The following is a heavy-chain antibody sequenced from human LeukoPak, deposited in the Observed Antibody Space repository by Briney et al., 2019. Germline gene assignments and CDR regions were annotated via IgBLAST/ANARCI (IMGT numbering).Heavy chain of an antibody. V-gene: IGHV3-74*01. Sequence: GGSLRLSCAASASTFSSNWMHWVRQAPGKGLVWVSRISRDGSSTNYADSVKGRFTISRDNAKNTLYLQMSSLTAEDTAVYYCAASMAGFNWFDPWGQGTLVTVSS. CDR1: ASTFSSNW. J-gene: IGHJ5*02. D-gene: IGHD6-19*01. CDR2: ISRDGSST. CDR3: AASMAGFNWFDP.